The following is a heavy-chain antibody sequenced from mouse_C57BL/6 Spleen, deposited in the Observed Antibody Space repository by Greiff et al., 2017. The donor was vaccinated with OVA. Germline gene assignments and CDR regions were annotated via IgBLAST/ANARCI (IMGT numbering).Heavy chain of an antibody. D-gene: IGHD1-1*01. CDR3: AIELGPYYCSYAMDY. Sequence: QVQLQQSGAELVKPGASVKVSCKASGYTFTSYWMHWVKQRPGHGLEWIGRIHPADSDTNYNQKFKGKATLTADKSSSTAYMQLSSLTSEDSAVYYCAIELGPYYCSYAMDYWGQGTSVTVSS. CDR1: GYTFTSYW. V-gene: IGHV1-74*01. CDR2: IHPADSDT. J-gene: IGHJ4*01.